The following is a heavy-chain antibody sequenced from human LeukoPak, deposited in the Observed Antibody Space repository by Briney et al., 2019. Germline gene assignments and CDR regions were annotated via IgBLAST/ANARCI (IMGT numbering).Heavy chain of an antibody. CDR2: IYRSGST. CDR3: ARGTYGYYMDV. CDR1: NYSISNSLY. D-gene: IGHD4-17*01. J-gene: IGHJ6*03. V-gene: IGHV4-38-2*02. Sequence: SETLSLTCSGSNYSISNSLYWGWLWQPPGKGLEWIGSIYRSGSTFYNPSLKSRVTISLDTSKNQFSLKLSSVTAADTAVYFCARGTYGYYMDVWGKGTTVTVSS.